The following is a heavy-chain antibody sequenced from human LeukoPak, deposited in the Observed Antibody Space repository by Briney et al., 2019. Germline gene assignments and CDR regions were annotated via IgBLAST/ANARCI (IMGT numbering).Heavy chain of an antibody. Sequence: GESLQISCKASGYSFTNYWIGWVRQMPGKGLKWMGIIYPGDSDARYSPSFQGQVTISADKSISTAYLQWSSLKASDTAMYYCARRRDLYSGSYYPFDYWGQGTLVTVSS. CDR3: ARRRDLYSGSYYPFDY. V-gene: IGHV5-51*01. CDR2: IYPGDSDA. J-gene: IGHJ4*02. CDR1: GYSFTNYW. D-gene: IGHD1-26*01.